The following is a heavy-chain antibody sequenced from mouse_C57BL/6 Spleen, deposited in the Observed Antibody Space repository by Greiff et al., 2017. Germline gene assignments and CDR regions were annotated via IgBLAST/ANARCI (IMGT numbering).Heavy chain of an antibody. Sequence: EVKLMESGGGLVKPGGSLKLSCAASGFTFSSYTMSWVRQTPEKRLEWVATISGGGGNTYYPDSVKGRFTISRDNAKNTLYLQMSSLRSEDTALYYCASPTVVATDWFAYWGQGTLVTVSA. J-gene: IGHJ3*01. CDR1: GFTFSSYT. CDR2: ISGGGGNT. CDR3: ASPTVVATDWFAY. D-gene: IGHD1-1*01. V-gene: IGHV5-9*01.